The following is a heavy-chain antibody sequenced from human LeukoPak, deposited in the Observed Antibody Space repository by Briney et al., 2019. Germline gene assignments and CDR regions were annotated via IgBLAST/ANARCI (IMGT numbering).Heavy chain of an antibody. CDR2: INLNNGDT. D-gene: IGHD6-19*01. J-gene: IGHJ6*03. V-gene: IGHV1-2*02. CDR3: ARHTRGGSGPLYYYYYMDV. Sequence: GASVKVSCKASGYTFTGYYMHWVRQAPGQGLEWLGWINLNNGDTQYAQKFQGRVTMTRDTSISTAYMDLSRLTSDDTAVYYCARHTRGGSGPLYYYYYMDVWGKGTTVTIS. CDR1: GYTFTGYY.